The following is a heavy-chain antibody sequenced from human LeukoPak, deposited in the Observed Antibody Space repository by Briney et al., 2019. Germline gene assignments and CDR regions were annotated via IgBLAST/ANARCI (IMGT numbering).Heavy chain of an antibody. Sequence: SETLSLTCTVSGGSISSGSYYWSWIRQPAGKGLVWIGRIYTSGSTNYNPSLKSRVTISVDTSKNQFSLKLSSVTAADTAVYYCARDSNGSFDYWGQGTLVTVSS. CDR1: GGSISSGSYY. J-gene: IGHJ4*02. V-gene: IGHV4-61*02. D-gene: IGHD5-24*01. CDR2: IYTSGST. CDR3: ARDSNGSFDY.